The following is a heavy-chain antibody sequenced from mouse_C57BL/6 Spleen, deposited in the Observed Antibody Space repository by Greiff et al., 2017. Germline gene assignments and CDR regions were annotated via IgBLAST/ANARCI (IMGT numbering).Heavy chain of an antibody. D-gene: IGHD1-1*01. CDR2: IHPSDSDT. Sequence: QVHVKQPGAELVKPGASVKVSCKASGYTFTSYWMHWVKQRPGQGLEWIGRIHPSDSDTNYNGKFKGKATLTADKSSSTAYMQLSSLTSEDSAVYFCARNYYGSSYYFDYWGQGTTLTVSS. CDR3: ARNYYGSSYYFDY. CDR1: GYTFTSYW. J-gene: IGHJ2*01. V-gene: IGHV1-74*01.